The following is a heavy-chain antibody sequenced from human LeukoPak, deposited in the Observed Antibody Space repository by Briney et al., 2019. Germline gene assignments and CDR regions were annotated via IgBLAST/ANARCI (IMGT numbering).Heavy chain of an antibody. V-gene: IGHV4-4*02. J-gene: IGHJ4*02. CDR3: AGLVGRYRSGLYYYYFDY. D-gene: IGHD1-26*01. CDR2: MYLSGTT. CDR1: GDSINSLDL. Sequence: TSGTLSLTCTVSGDSINSLDLWSWVRQPPGKGLEWIGEMYLSGTTHSNPSVKSRVTISIDKSKNQFFLNLSSVTAADTAVYYCAGLVGRYRSGLYYYYFDYWGQGTLVTVSS.